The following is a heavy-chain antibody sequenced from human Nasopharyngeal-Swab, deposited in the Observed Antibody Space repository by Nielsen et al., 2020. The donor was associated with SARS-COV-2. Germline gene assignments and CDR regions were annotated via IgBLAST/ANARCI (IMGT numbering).Heavy chain of an antibody. J-gene: IGHJ3*02. V-gene: IGHV5-51*01. CDR2: IYPGDSDT. D-gene: IGHD6-6*01. Sequence: GRSLRLSCNGSGYSFTSYWIGWVRQMPGKGLEWMGIIYPGDSDTRYSPSFQGQVTISADKSISTAYLQWSSLKASDTAMYYCARDEGVYSSSSRGAFDIWGQGTMVTVSS. CDR3: ARDEGVYSSSSRGAFDI. CDR1: GYSFTSYW.